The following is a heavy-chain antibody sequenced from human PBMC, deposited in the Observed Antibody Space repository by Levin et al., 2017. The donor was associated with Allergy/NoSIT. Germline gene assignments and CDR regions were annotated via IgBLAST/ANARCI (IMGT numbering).Heavy chain of an antibody. Sequence: SGGSLRLSCKGSGYSFTSYWIGWVRQMPGKGLEWMGIIYPGDSDTRYSPSFQGQVTISADKSISTAYLQWSSLKASDTAMYYCARPPRYCSGGSCYYFDYWGQGTLVTVSS. J-gene: IGHJ4*02. CDR2: IYPGDSDT. D-gene: IGHD2-15*01. CDR3: ARPPRYCSGGSCYYFDY. CDR1: GYSFTSYW. V-gene: IGHV5-51*01.